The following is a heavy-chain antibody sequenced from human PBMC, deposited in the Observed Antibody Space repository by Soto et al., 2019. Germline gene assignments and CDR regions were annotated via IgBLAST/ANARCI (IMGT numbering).Heavy chain of an antibody. D-gene: IGHD2-2*01. Sequence: EVQLVEFGGGLILPGMSLRLSCAASGFSFDDYAMHWVRQAPGKGLEWVSGISWNSGNIGYADSVKGRFTISRDNAKDSLYLQMNSLRVEDTGVYYSVRDKLNAVFVGAFPIWGQGTMVTVSS. CDR2: ISWNSGNI. CDR3: VRDKLNAVFVGAFPI. J-gene: IGHJ3*02. CDR1: GFSFDDYA. V-gene: IGHV3-9*01.